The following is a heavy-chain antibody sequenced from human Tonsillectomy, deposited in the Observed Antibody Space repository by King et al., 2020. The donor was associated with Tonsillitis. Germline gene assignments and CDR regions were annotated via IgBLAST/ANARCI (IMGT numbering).Heavy chain of an antibody. CDR3: AFQLWASGEGAYTLFDP. Sequence: LQLQESGPGLVKPSETLSLTCTVPGGSISSSSYYWGWIRQPQGKGLEWIGSICYSGGTYYNPSLKSRVTISVDTSKNHFSLKLSSVTAADTAVYYCAFQLWASGEGAYTLFDPWGQGTLVTVSS. V-gene: IGHV4-39*02. J-gene: IGHJ5*02. D-gene: IGHD3-10*01. CDR2: ICYSGGT. CDR1: GGSISSSSYY.